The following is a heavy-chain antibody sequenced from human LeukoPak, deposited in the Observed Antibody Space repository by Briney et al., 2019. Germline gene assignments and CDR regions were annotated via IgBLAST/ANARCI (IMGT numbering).Heavy chain of an antibody. CDR1: GYTFTGYF. Sequence: GASVKVSCKASGYTFTGYFTHWVRQAPGQGLEWMGWINPNSGGTNYVQKFQGRVTMTRDTSISTAYMELSRLRSDDTAVYYCGRPRMGSGGKSGFDYWGQGTLVTVSS. CDR2: INPNSGGT. CDR3: GRPRMGSGGKSGFDY. V-gene: IGHV1-2*02. D-gene: IGHD6-19*01. J-gene: IGHJ4*02.